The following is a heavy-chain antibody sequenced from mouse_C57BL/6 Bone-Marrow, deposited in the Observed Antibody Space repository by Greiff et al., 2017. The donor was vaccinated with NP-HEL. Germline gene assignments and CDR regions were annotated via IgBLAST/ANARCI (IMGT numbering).Heavy chain of an antibody. J-gene: IGHJ2*01. CDR1: GYTFTSYW. V-gene: IGHV1-55*01. D-gene: IGHD1-1*01. CDR2: IYPGSGSN. CDR3: ASPNYYGSSPDY. Sequence: VQLQQPGAELVKPGASVKMSCKASGYTFTSYWITWVKQRPGQGLEWIGDIYPGSGSNNYNEKFKSKATLTVDTSSSTAYMQLSSLTSEDSAVYYCASPNYYGSSPDYWGKGTTLTVSS.